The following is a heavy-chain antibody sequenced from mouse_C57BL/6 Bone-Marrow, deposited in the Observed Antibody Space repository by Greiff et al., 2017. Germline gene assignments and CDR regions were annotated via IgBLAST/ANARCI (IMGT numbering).Heavy chain of an antibody. D-gene: IGHD1-1*01. J-gene: IGHJ4*01. CDR3: ARFTNPLCYAMDY. CDR1: GYTFTSYD. Sequence: VQLQQSGPELVKPGASVKLSCTASGYTFTSYDINWVKQRPGQGLEWIGWIYPRDGSTKYNEKFKGKATLTVDTSSSTAYMELHSLTSEDSAVYFCARFTNPLCYAMDYWGQGTSVTVSS. CDR2: IYPRDGST. V-gene: IGHV1-85*01.